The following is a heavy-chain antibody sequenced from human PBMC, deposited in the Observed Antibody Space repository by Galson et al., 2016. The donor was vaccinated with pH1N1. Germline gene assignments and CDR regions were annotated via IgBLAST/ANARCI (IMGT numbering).Heavy chain of an antibody. D-gene: IGHD3-10*01. CDR1: GDSISSGGYY. Sequence: TLSLTCTVSGDSISSGGYYWSWIRQYPGRGLEWIGFIYYSGSTYSNPSLKSRVTISVGTSKKEFSLTLSSGTAADTAVYYCARDSSALGIDSWGQGTLVIVSS. J-gene: IGHJ4*02. CDR3: ARDSSALGIDS. CDR2: IYYSGST. V-gene: IGHV4-31*03.